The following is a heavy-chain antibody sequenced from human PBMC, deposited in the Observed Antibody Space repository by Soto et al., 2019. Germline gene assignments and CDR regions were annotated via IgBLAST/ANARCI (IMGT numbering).Heavy chain of an antibody. J-gene: IGHJ6*02. D-gene: IGHD6-19*01. Sequence: LETLSHTCAVAGGSIISSNWWRWVRQTPGKGLEWIGEIYHSGSTNYNPSLKSRVTISVDKSKNQFSLKLSSVTAADTAVYYCARDSSGWVHYYYYGMDVWGQGTTVTVSS. V-gene: IGHV4-4*02. CDR2: IYHSGST. CDR3: ARDSSGWVHYYYYGMDV. CDR1: GGSIISSNW.